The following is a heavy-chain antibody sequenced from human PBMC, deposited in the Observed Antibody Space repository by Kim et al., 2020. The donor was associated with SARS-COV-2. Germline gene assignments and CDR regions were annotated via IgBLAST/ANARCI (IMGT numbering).Heavy chain of an antibody. D-gene: IGHD6-6*01. V-gene: IGHV4-61*01. CDR1: GGSVSSTSYY. CDR3: ARWVYRSSRWFDP. CDR2: VYYSGST. J-gene: IGHJ5*02. Sequence: SETLSLTCTVSGGSVSSTSYYWIWIRQPPGKGLEWIGYVYYSGSTNYNPSLKSRVTISVDTSKNQFSLNLSSVTAADTAIYYCARWVYRSSRWFDPWGQGTLVTVSS.